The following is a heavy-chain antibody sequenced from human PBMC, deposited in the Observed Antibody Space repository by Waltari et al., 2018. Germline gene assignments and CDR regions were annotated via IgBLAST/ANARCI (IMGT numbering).Heavy chain of an antibody. Sequence: QVQLQESGPGLVKPSETLSLTCAVSGYSISSGYYWGWIRQPPGKGLEWIGSIYHSGSTYYNPSLKSRVTISVDTSKNQFSLKLSSVTAADTAVYYCASSKGSPRVFDYWGQGTLVTVSS. CDR3: ASSKGSPRVFDY. D-gene: IGHD3-10*01. V-gene: IGHV4-38-2*01. J-gene: IGHJ4*02. CDR2: IYHSGST. CDR1: GYSISSGYY.